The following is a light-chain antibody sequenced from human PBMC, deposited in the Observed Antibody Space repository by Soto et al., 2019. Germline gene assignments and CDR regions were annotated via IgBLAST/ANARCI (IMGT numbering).Light chain of an antibody. CDR1: QSISSW. V-gene: IGKV1-5*01. Sequence: DIQMTQSPSTLSASVGDRVTITCRASQSISSWLAWYRQKPGKAPKLLIYDASSLESGVPSRCSGSRSGTEFTLTISSLQPDDFATYYCQQYNSYSTFGQGTKVEIK. CDR2: DAS. J-gene: IGKJ1*01. CDR3: QQYNSYST.